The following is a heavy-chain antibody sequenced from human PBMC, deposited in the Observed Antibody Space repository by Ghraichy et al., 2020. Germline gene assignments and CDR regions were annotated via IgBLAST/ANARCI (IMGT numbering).Heavy chain of an antibody. CDR2: IKSKTDGGTT. CDR3: TTVGLRLLWFGESPCGADY. Sequence: GGSLRLSCAASGFTFSNAWMSWVRQAPGKGLEWVGRIKSKTDGGTTDYAAPVKGRFTISRDDSKNTLYLQMNSLKTEDTAVYYCTTVGLRLLWFGESPCGADYWGQGTLVTVSS. J-gene: IGHJ4*02. CDR1: GFTFSNAW. V-gene: IGHV3-15*01. D-gene: IGHD3-10*01.